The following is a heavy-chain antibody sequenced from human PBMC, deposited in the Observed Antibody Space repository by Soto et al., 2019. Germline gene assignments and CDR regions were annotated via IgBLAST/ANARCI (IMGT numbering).Heavy chain of an antibody. V-gene: IGHV3-23*01. CDR2: ISGSGGST. Sequence: GGALRLSCAASGFTFSSYSISWVSHAPGKWLEWVSCISGSGGSTYYADSVKGRFTISRDNSKNTLYLQMNSLRAEDTAVYYCAKDPVVTPAYWGQGTLVIVSS. D-gene: IGHD2-21*02. J-gene: IGHJ4*02. CDR1: GFTFSSYS. CDR3: AKDPVVTPAY.